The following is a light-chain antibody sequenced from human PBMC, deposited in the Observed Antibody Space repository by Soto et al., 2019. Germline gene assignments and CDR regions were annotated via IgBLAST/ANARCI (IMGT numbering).Light chain of an antibody. J-gene: IGKJ1*01. CDR2: GAS. V-gene: IGKV3-15*01. CDR1: QSVSSD. Sequence: EIVMTQSPATLSVYPGERATLSCRASQSVSSDLAWYQQKPGQAPRLLIYGASTRATGIPARFSGSGSGTEFTLTISSLQSEDFAVYYCQQYNNWPLTFGQGTKVEIK. CDR3: QQYNNWPLT.